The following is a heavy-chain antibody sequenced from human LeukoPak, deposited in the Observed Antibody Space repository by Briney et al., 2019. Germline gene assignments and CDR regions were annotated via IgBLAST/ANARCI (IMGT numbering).Heavy chain of an antibody. CDR3: ARGSIVRTTPFDY. J-gene: IGHJ4*02. CDR2: IYYSGST. CDR1: GGSISSISYY. D-gene: IGHD1-26*01. V-gene: IGHV4-39*07. Sequence: SETLSLTCTVSGGSISSISYYWGWIRQPPGKGLEWIGTIYYSGSTYYNPSLKSRVTTSLDTSKNQFSLKLSSVTAADTAVYYCARGSIVRTTPFDYWGQGTLVTVSS.